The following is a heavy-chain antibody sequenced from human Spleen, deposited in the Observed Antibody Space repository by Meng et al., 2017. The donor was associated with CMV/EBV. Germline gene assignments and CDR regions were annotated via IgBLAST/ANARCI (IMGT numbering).Heavy chain of an antibody. CDR2: ISYDGTNE. Sequence: FSSYAMPWVRQAPGKGLEWVAVISYDGTNEYHADSVKGRFTISRDNSRNTLYLQMNSLSAEDTAVYYCARDQSMSRFVEVPAALGYWGQGTLVTVSS. V-gene: IGHV3-30-3*01. CDR3: ARDQSMSRFVEVPAALGY. D-gene: IGHD2-2*01. J-gene: IGHJ4*02. CDR1: FSSYA.